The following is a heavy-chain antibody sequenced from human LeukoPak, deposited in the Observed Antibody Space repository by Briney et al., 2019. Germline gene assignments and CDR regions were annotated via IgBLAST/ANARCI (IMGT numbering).Heavy chain of an antibody. CDR1: GGSISSGGYS. J-gene: IGHJ4*02. Sequence: SETLSLTCAVSGGSISSGGYSWSWIRQPPGKGLEWIGYIYHSGSTYYNPSLKSRVTISVDRSKNQFSLKLSSVTAADTAVYYCARVRYDSSGHYFDYWGQGTLVTVSS. D-gene: IGHD3-22*01. V-gene: IGHV4-30-2*01. CDR2: IYHSGST. CDR3: ARVRYDSSGHYFDY.